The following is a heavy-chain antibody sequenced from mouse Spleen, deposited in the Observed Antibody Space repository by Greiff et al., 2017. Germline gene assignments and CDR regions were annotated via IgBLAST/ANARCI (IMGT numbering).Heavy chain of an antibody. CDR2: IYPGDGDT. D-gene: IGHD3-2*02. V-gene: IGHV1-80*01. CDR3: ARSSTAQASFDY. CDR1: GYAFSSYW. Sequence: QVQLQQSGAELVKPGASVKISCKASGYAFSSYWMHWVKQRPGKGLEWIGQIYPGDGDTNYNGKFKGKATLTADKSSSTAYMQLSSLTSEDSAVYFCARSSTAQASFDYWGQGTTLTVFS. J-gene: IGHJ2*01.